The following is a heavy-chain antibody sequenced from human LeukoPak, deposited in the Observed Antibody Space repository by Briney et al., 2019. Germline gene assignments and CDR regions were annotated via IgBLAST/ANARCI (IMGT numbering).Heavy chain of an antibody. CDR1: GFTFSNCA. D-gene: IGHD6-19*01. CDR2: VSGSGDST. V-gene: IGHV3-23*01. J-gene: IGHJ4*02. CDR3: AKYMSSGY. Sequence: GGSLRLSCAASGFTFSNCAMSWVPQAPGKGLEWVSGVSGSGDSTYYADSVKGRFTISRDNSKNTLYLQMNSLRAEDTAVYYCAKYMSSGYWGQGTLVTVSS.